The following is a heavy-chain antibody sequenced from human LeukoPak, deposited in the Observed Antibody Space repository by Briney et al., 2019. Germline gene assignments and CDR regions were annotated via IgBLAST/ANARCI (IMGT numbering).Heavy chain of an antibody. CDR3: AKAYYYGWGSYYNAAFDI. D-gene: IGHD3-10*01. CDR2: ISGSGGST. V-gene: IGHV3-23*01. CDR1: GFTFRSYA. Sequence: GGSLRLSCAASGFTFRSYALSWVRPAPGKGREWVSDISGSGGSTYYADSVKGRFTISRDNSKNTLYLQMNSLRAEDTAVYYCAKAYYYGWGSYYNAAFDIWGQGTMVTVSS. J-gene: IGHJ3*02.